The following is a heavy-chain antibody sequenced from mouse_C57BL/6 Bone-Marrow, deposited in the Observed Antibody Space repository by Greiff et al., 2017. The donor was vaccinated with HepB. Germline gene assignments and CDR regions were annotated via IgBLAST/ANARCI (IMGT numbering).Heavy chain of an antibody. CDR3: ARSHSNYDY. CDR2: IYPGGGYT. CDR1: GYTFTNYW. V-gene: IGHV1-63*01. D-gene: IGHD2-5*01. Sequence: QVQLKESGAELVRPGTSVKMSCKASGYTFTNYWIGWAKQRPGHGLEWIGDIYPGGGYTNYNEKFKGKATLTADKSSSTAYMQFSSLTSEDSAIYYCARSHSNYDYWGQGTTLTVSS. J-gene: IGHJ2*01.